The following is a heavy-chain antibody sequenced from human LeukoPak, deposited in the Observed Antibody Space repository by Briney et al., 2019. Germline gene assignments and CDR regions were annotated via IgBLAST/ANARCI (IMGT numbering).Heavy chain of an antibody. D-gene: IGHD6-19*01. V-gene: IGHV3-74*01. CDR1: GFTFSSYW. J-gene: IGHJ6*02. CDR3: ARDHLGGWPTYYYYGMDV. CDR2: INSDGSST. Sequence: PGGSLRLSCAGSGFTFSSYWMHWVRQAPGKGLVWVSRINSDGSSTSYADSVKGRFTISRDNAKNTLYLQMNSLRAEDTAVYYCARDHLGGWPTYYYYGMDVWGQGTTVTVSS.